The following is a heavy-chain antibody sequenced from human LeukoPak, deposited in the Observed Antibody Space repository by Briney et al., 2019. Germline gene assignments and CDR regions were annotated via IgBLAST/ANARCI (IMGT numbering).Heavy chain of an antibody. V-gene: IGHV1-18*01. D-gene: IGHD5-18*01. CDR2: ISAYNGNT. J-gene: IGHJ6*02. Sequence: ASVKVSCKASGCTFTSYGISWVRQAPGQGLEWMGWISAYNGNTNYAQKLQGRVTMTTDTSTSTAYMELRSLRSDDTAMYYCARVRIQLWPDYYYYYGMDVWGQGTTVTVSS. CDR3: ARVRIQLWPDYYYYYGMDV. CDR1: GCTFTSYG.